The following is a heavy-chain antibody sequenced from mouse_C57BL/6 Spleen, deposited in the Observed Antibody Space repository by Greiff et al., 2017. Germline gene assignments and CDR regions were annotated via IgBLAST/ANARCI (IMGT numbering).Heavy chain of an antibody. J-gene: IGHJ2*01. CDR3: AREGGGYYDY. V-gene: IGHV5-4*01. D-gene: IGHD2-3*01. CDR1: GFTFSSYA. CDR2: ISDGGSYT. Sequence: EVQLVESGGGLVKPGGSLKLSCAASGFTFSSYAMSWVRQTPEKRLEWVATISDGGSYTYYPDNVKGRFTISRDTAKNNLYLQMSHLKSEDTAMYYCAREGGGYYDYWGQGTTLTVSS.